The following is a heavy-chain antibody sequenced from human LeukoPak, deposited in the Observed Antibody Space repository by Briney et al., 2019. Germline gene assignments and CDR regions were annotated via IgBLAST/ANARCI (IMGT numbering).Heavy chain of an antibody. CDR1: GGSISSYY. CDR3: AREKVDAFDI. J-gene: IGHJ3*02. Sequence: SETLSLTCTVSGGSISSYYWSCIRQPPGKGLEWIGYIYYSGSTNYNPSLKSRVTISVDTSKNQFSLKLSSVTAADTAVYYCAREKVDAFDIWGQGTMVTVSS. V-gene: IGHV4-59*01. CDR2: IYYSGST.